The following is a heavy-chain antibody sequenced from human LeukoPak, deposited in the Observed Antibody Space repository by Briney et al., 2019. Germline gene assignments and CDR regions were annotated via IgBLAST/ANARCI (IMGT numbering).Heavy chain of an antibody. CDR1: GYTFTDYY. J-gene: IGHJ3*02. Sequence: ASVKVSCKVSGYTFTDYYMHWVQQAPGKGLEWMGLVDPEDGETIYAEKFQGRVTITADTSTDTAYMELSSLRSEDTAVYYCATAYYYDSSGYYRRGAFDIWRQGTMVTVSS. D-gene: IGHD3-22*01. V-gene: IGHV1-69-2*01. CDR3: ATAYYYDSSGYYRRGAFDI. CDR2: VDPEDGET.